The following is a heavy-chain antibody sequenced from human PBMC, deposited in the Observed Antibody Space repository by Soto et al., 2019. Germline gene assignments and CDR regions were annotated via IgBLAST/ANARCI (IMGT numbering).Heavy chain of an antibody. CDR2: IIPIFGTA. J-gene: IGHJ5*02. CDR1: GGTFSSYG. V-gene: IGHV1-69*01. CDR3: ARDKEGRGWFDP. Sequence: QVQLVQSGAEVKKPGSSVKVSCKASGGTFSSYGISWVRQAPGQGLEWMGGIIPIFGTANYAQKFQGRVTITADESMSTAYMELSSLRSEDTAVYYCARDKEGRGWFDPWGQGSLVTVSS. D-gene: IGHD3-16*01.